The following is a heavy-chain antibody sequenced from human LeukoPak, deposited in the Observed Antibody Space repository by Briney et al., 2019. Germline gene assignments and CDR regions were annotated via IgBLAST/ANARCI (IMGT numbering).Heavy chain of an antibody. J-gene: IGHJ4*02. CDR2: IYHSGST. Sequence: GSLRLSCAASGFTFSSYAMSWVRQAPGKGLEWIGEIYHSGSTNYNPSLKSRVTISVDTSKNQFSLNLGSVTVADTAVYYCATLYDSAGYYPFWGQGTLVTVSP. CDR1: GFTFSSYA. CDR3: ATLYDSAGYYPF. D-gene: IGHD3-22*01. V-gene: IGHV4-34*08.